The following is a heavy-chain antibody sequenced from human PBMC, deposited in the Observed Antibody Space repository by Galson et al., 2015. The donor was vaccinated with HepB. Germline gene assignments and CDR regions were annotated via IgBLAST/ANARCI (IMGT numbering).Heavy chain of an antibody. J-gene: IGHJ4*02. V-gene: IGHV1-3*01. D-gene: IGHD3-10*01. CDR2: IDRGNGNT. CDR1: GYNFNTYA. CDR3: ARYRNYLFDN. Sequence: SVKVSCKATGYNFNTYAMHWVRQAPGQSLEWMGGIDRGNGNTKFSQNFQGRLSITKDTSASTVYMELSSLKSADTAVYYCARYRNYLFDNWGQGTLVTVSP.